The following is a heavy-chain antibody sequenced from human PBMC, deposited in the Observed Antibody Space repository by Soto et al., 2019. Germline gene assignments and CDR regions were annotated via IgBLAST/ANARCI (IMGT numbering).Heavy chain of an antibody. V-gene: IGHV4-39*01. D-gene: IGHD4-17*01. CDR1: GGSISGSSYY. J-gene: IGHJ4*02. CDR3: ASFSGATYGDYGGGINY. CDR2: VHYSGST. Sequence: ETLSLTCTVSGGSISGSSYYWGWIRQPPGKGLECIGSVHYSGSTDYNPSLKSRVTISVDTSKNQFSLKLTSVTAADTAVYFCASFSGATYGDYGGGINYWGQGTLVTVSS.